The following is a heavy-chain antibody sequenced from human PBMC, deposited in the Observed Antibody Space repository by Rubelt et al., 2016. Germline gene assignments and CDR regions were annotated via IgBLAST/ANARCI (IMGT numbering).Heavy chain of an antibody. V-gene: IGHV4-59*12. CDR2: INHSGGT. J-gene: IGHJ4*02. CDR3: ARGYGSGTYWFDY. D-gene: IGHD3-10*01. Sequence: QVQLQESGPGLVKPSETLSLTCTVSGGSISNYYWSWIRQSPGKGLEWIGEINHSGGTNYNPSIKSRVPTPVDTSKNNFSLRLISVTAADTAVYYCARGYGSGTYWFDYWGQGTLVTVSS. CDR1: GGSISNYY.